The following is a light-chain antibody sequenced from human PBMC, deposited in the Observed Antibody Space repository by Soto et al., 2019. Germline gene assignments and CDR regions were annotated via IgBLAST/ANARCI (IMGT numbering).Light chain of an antibody. V-gene: IGLV2-14*01. CDR2: DVN. CDR3: SSYTDSSNYV. J-gene: IGLJ1*01. Sequence: QSALTQPASVSGSPGQSITISCTGTSSDVGGYDYVSWYQQHPGKAPQLMIYDVNNRPSGVSNRFSGSRSGNTASLTISGLQAEDEADYYCSSYTDSSNYVFGTGTKVTVL. CDR1: SSDVGGYDY.